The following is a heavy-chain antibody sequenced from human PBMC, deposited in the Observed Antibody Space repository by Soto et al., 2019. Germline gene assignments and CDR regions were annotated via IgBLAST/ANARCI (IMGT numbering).Heavy chain of an antibody. CDR1: GFTFSNYN. Sequence: GGSLRLSCAASGFTFSNYNMNWVRQAPGKGLEWVSSISSSSSYIYYADSVKGRFTISRDNAKNSLYLQMNSLRAEDTAVYYCARVPSPYSSSWYYFDYWGQGTLVTVSS. V-gene: IGHV3-21*01. CDR2: ISSSSSYI. CDR3: ARVPSPYSSSWYYFDY. J-gene: IGHJ4*02. D-gene: IGHD6-13*01.